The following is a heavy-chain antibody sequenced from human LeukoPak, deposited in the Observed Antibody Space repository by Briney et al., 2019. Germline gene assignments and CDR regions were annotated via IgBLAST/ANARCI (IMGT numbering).Heavy chain of an antibody. J-gene: IGHJ1*01. CDR3: ARRMNYDSRVFQH. CDR2: MNPNSGNT. D-gene: IGHD3-22*01. V-gene: IGHV1-8*01. Sequence: ASVTVSCKASGYTFTSYDINWVRQAPGQGLEWMGWMNPNSGNTGYAQKFQGRVTMTRNTSINTAYMGLSSLTSEDTAVYYCARRMNYDSRVFQHWGQGTLVTVSS. CDR1: GYTFTSYD.